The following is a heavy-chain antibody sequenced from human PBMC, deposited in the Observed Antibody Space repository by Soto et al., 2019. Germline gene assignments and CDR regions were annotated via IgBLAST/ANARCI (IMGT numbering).Heavy chain of an antibody. J-gene: IGHJ5*02. CDR1: GGSIRSYY. V-gene: IGHV4-59*01. D-gene: IGHD3-10*01. CDR2: IYYSGST. CDR3: ARSTMVRLLWFDP. Sequence: SSETLSLTCTVSGGSIRSYYWSWIRQPPGKGLEWIGYIYYSGSTNYNPSLKSRVTISVDTSKNQFSLKLSSVTAADTAVYYCARSTMVRLLWFDPWGQGTLVTVSS.